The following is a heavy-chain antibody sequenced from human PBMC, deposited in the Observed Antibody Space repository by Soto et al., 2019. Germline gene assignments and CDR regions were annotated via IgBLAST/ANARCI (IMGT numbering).Heavy chain of an antibody. CDR1: GYTFTSYG. CDR3: ARSIVVVTALDY. D-gene: IGHD2-21*02. Sequence: ASVKVSCKASGYTFTSYGISWVRQAPGQGLEWMGWISAYNGNTNYAQKLQGRVTMTTDTSTSTAYVGLRSLRSDDTAVYYCARSIVVVTALDYWGQGTLVTVSS. CDR2: ISAYNGNT. V-gene: IGHV1-18*01. J-gene: IGHJ4*02.